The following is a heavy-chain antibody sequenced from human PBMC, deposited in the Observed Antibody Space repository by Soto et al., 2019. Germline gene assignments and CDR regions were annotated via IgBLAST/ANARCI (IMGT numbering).Heavy chain of an antibody. CDR2: INHSGST. CDR3: ARGSGASRGWFDP. V-gene: IGHV4-34*01. Sequence: QVQLQQWGAGLLKPSETLSLTCAVYGGSFSGYYWSWIRHPQWKGLEWIGEINHSGSTNYNPSLKSRVTISVDTSKNQFPLKLSSVTAADTAVYYCARGSGASRGWFDPWGQGTLVTVSS. D-gene: IGHD1-26*01. J-gene: IGHJ5*02. CDR1: GGSFSGYY.